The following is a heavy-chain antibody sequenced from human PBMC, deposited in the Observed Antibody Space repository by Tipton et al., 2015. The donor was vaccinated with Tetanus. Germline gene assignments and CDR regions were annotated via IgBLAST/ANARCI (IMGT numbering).Heavy chain of an antibody. V-gene: IGHV4-31*03. CDR2: IYSSGST. CDR1: GVSISGGRYY. Sequence: LRLSCSVSGVSISGGRYYWSWIRQRPGKGLEWIGDIYSSGSTYTDPSLKGRVTISVDTSKNQFSLRVNSVTAADTAVYYCARDQARGARGWNYFDSWGLGTLVTVSS. CDR3: ARDQARGARGWNYFDS. D-gene: IGHD1-26*01. J-gene: IGHJ4*02.